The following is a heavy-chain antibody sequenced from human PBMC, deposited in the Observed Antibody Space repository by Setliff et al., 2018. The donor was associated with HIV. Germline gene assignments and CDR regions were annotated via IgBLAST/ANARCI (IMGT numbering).Heavy chain of an antibody. V-gene: IGHV4-38-2*01. J-gene: IGHJ3*02. CDR2: IYHSGTT. Sequence: SETLSLTCAVSGYAITSGFYWGWIRQPPGKGLEWIGSIYHSGTTNYNPSFKSRITISLETSRNQFSLRVTSVTATDTAVYYCTRQSPVAGSGAFDIWGQGTMVTVSS. D-gene: IGHD6-19*01. CDR1: GYAITSGFY. CDR3: TRQSPVAGSGAFDI.